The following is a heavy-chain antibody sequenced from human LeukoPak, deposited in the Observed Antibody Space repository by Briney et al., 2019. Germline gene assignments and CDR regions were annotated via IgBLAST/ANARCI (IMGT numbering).Heavy chain of an antibody. D-gene: IGHD1-20*01. CDR3: ARDLYGITGMRAFDY. Sequence: GGSLRLSCAASGFTVSSNYMSWVRQAPGKGLEWVSVIYSGGSTYYADSVKGRLTISRDNSKNTLYLQMNSLRAEDTAVYYCARDLYGITGMRAFDYWGQGTLVTVSS. V-gene: IGHV3-66*01. CDR2: IYSGGST. CDR1: GFTVSSNY. J-gene: IGHJ4*02.